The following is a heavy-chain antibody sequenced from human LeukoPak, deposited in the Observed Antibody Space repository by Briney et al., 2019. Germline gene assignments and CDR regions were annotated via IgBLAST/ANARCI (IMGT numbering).Heavy chain of an antibody. Sequence: GASVKVSCKASGYTFTGYYMHWVRQAPGQGLEWMGWINPNSGGTNYAQKFQGRVTMTRDTSISTAYMELSRLRSDDTAVYYCARGNYYDSSGHFDYWGQGTLVTVSS. D-gene: IGHD3-22*01. CDR3: ARGNYYDSSGHFDY. V-gene: IGHV1-2*02. J-gene: IGHJ4*02. CDR2: INPNSGGT. CDR1: GYTFTGYY.